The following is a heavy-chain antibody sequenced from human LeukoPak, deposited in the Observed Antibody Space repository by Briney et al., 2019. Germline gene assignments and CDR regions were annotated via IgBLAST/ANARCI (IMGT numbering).Heavy chain of an antibody. D-gene: IGHD2-2*01. CDR3: ARDRGCSSTSCSYYYYYYGMDV. J-gene: IGHJ6*02. Sequence: ASVKVSCKASGYTFTGYYMHWVRQAPGQGLEWMGWIIPNSVGSNYAQKFQGRVTMTRDTSISTAYMELSRLRSDDTAVYYCARDRGCSSTSCSYYYYYYGMDVWGQGTTVTVSS. V-gene: IGHV1-2*02. CDR2: IIPNSVGS. CDR1: GYTFTGYY.